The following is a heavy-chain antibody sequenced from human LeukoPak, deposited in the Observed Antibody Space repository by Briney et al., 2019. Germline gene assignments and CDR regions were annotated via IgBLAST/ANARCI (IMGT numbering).Heavy chain of an antibody. CDR1: GFTFSSYS. J-gene: IGHJ4*02. CDR3: AREIVVVTAIYDY. Sequence: GGSLRLSCAASGFTFSSYSMNWVRQAPGKGLEWVSSISSSSSYIYYADSVKGRFTISRDNAKNSLYLQMNSLRAEDTAVYYCAREIVVVTAIYDYWGQGTLVTVSS. CDR2: ISSSSSYI. D-gene: IGHD2-21*02. V-gene: IGHV3-21*01.